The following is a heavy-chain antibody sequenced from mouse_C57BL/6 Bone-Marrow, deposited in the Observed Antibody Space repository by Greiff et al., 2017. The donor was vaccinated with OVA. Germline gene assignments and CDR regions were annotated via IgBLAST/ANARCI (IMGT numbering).Heavy chain of an antibody. CDR3: ARYDVDY. V-gene: IGHV1-59*01. J-gene: IGHJ2*01. CDR2: IDPSDSYT. D-gene: IGHD2-3*01. CDR1: GYTFTSYW. Sequence: VQLQQPGAELVRPGTSVTLSCTASGYTFTSYWMHWVKQRPGQGLEWIGVIDPSDSYTNYNQTFKDKATLTVDTSSSPASMQLSSLTSEDSAVYYCARYDVDYWGQGTTLTVSS.